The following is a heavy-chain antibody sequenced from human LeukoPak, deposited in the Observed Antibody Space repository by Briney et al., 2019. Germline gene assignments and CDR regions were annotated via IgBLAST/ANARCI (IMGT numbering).Heavy chain of an antibody. Sequence: KSSETLSLTCTVSGGSISSSSYYWGWIRQPPGKGLEWIGSIYYSGSTYYNLSLKSRVTISVDTSKNQFSLKLSSVTAADTAVYYCARHLPRVVPAAIKLPGFDYWGQGTLVTVSS. V-gene: IGHV4-39*01. CDR1: GGSISSSSYY. CDR2: IYYSGST. D-gene: IGHD2-2*02. CDR3: ARHLPRVVPAAIKLPGFDY. J-gene: IGHJ4*02.